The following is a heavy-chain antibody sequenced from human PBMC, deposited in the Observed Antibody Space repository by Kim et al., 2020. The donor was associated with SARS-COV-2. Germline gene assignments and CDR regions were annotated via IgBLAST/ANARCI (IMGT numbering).Heavy chain of an antibody. J-gene: IGHJ4*02. D-gene: IGHD4-17*01. V-gene: IGHV3-72*01. Sequence: YAASVRGRFTISRYDSETSLHLQMNSLEIEDTAVYFCARTPATVTTVAFDYWGQGTLVTVSS. CDR3: ARTPATVTTVAFDY.